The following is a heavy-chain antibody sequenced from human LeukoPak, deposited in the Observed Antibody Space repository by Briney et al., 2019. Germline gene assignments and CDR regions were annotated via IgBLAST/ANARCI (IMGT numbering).Heavy chain of an antibody. D-gene: IGHD2/OR15-2a*01. V-gene: IGHV4-39*01. CDR2: ISYSGTT. J-gene: IGHJ4*02. CDR3: ATVIDFSRKFDH. CDR1: GGSISSSTYY. Sequence: RTSETLSLTCTVSGGSISSSTYYWVWVRQPPGKGLEWIASISYSGTTYYNASLQSRVTISVDTSKNQFPLKLSSVSAADTAVYYCATVIDFSRKFDHWGQGTLVTVSS.